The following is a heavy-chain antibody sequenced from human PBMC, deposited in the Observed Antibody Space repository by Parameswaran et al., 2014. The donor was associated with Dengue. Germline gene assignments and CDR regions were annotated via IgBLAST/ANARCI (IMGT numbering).Heavy chain of an antibody. V-gene: IGHV1-69*01. CDR3: AARYCSPISCYKAGMGV. J-gene: IGHJ6*02. D-gene: IGHD2-15*01. CDR2: LMPFFDPA. Sequence: SWVRQAPGQGLEWMGGLMPFFDPANYAQKFQGRVTITADESTGTAYMELSSLRSDDTAVYYCAARYCSPISCYKAGMGVWGQGTTVTVSS.